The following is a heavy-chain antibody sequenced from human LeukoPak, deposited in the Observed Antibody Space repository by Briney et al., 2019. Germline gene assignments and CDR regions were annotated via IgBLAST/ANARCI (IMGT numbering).Heavy chain of an antibody. V-gene: IGHV1-8*01. J-gene: IGHJ4*02. D-gene: IGHD1-26*01. CDR2: MNPNNGNT. CDR1: GYTFTSYD. Sequence: ASVTVSCKASGYTFTSYDINWVRQAPGQGLEWMGWMNPNNGNTGYAQKFQGRVTMTRNTSISTAYMELSSLRSEDTAVYYCARMGSYSEFDYWGQGTLVTVSS. CDR3: ARMGSYSEFDY.